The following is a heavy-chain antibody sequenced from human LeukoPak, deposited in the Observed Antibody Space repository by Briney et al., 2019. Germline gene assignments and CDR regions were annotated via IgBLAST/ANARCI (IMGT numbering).Heavy chain of an antibody. J-gene: IGHJ6*03. Sequence: GGSLRLSCAASGFTFSSYAMSWVRQAPGGGLEWVSAISGSGDTTYHAGSVKGRFTISRDNSENRLSLQMDSLRAEDTAVYFCAKDTTAWWYHRAYMDVWGKGTTVTVSS. V-gene: IGHV3-23*01. CDR2: ISGSGDTT. CDR3: AKDTTAWWYHRAYMDV. CDR1: GFTFSSYA. D-gene: IGHD2-15*01.